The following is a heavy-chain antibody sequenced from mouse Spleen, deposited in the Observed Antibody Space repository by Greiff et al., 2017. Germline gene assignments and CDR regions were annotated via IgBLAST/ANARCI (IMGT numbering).Heavy chain of an antibody. V-gene: IGHV5-17*01. CDR1: GFTFSDYG. Sequence: DVKLVESGGGLVKPGGSLKLSCAASGFTFSDYGMHWVRQAPEKGLEWVAYISSGSSTIYYADTVKGRFTISRDNAKNTLFLQMTSLRSEDTAMYYCAKVYGNYDAMDYWGQGTSVTVSS. CDR2: ISSGSSTI. J-gene: IGHJ4*01. CDR3: AKVYGNYDAMDY. D-gene: IGHD2-1*01.